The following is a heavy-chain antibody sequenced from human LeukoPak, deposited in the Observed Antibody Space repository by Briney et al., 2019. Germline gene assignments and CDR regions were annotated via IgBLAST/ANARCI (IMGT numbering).Heavy chain of an antibody. V-gene: IGHV4-30-4*08. J-gene: IGHJ6*03. CDR3: ARATSAARYYYYSMDV. D-gene: IGHD2-2*01. Sequence: SETLSLTXTVSGGSISSGDYYWSWIRQPPGKGLEWIGYIYYSGSTNYNPSLKSRVTISVDTSKNQFSLKLSSVTAADRAVYYCARATSAARYYYYSMDVWAKGPRSPSP. CDR2: IYYSGST. CDR1: GGSISSGDYY.